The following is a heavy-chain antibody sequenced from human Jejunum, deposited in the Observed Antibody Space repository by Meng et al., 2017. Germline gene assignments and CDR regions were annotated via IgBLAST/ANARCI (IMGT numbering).Heavy chain of an antibody. D-gene: IGHD3-3*02. J-gene: IGHJ4*02. CDR3: ISRPSITSALD. V-gene: IGHV3-74*01. CDR2: INPDGRTT. CDR1: RFFFSCSW. Sequence: VLLVESVGVLVKPGVSLTLSCAASRFFFSCSWMHWVRHTPGKGLWWVSRINPDGRTTNYAYSVVGRFTISRDNSKNTLYLQMNSLSVEDTAVYYYISRPSITSALDWGQGTLVTVSS.